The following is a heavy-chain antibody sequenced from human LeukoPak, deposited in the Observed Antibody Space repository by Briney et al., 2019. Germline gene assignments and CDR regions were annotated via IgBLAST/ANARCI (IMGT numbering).Heavy chain of an antibody. CDR1: GFTFSSYS. D-gene: IGHD3-10*01. V-gene: IGHV3-21*01. J-gene: IGHJ4*02. Sequence: GGSLRLSCAASGFTFSSYSMNWVRQAPGKGLEWVSSISSSSSHIYYADSVKGRFTISRDNAKHSLYLQMNSLRAEDTAVYYCARDLEITYYYGSGRLSFGHWGQGTLVTVSS. CDR3: ARDLEITYYYGSGRLSFGH. CDR2: ISSSSSHI.